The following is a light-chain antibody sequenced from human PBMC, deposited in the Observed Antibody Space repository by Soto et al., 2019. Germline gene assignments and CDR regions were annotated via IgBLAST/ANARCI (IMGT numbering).Light chain of an antibody. CDR1: QSLLLSNGNNY. V-gene: IGKV2-28*01. CDR2: LGS. J-gene: IGKJ2*01. CDR3: MQALQTPPYT. Sequence: DIVMTQSPLSLPVTPGEPASISCRSSQSLLLSNGNNYLEWYLQKPGQSPQLLIYLGSTRASGDPDRFSGSGSGTDFTLRITRVEAEDVGVYYCMQALQTPPYTFGQGTKLEIK.